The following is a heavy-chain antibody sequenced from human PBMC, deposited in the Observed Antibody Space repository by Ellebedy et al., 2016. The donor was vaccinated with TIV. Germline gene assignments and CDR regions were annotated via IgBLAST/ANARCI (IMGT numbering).Heavy chain of an antibody. D-gene: IGHD1-26*01. CDR2: INTDGGTI. Sequence: PGGSLRLSCAASGFTFSSYWMHWVRQAPGKGLVWVSRINTDGGTIDYADSVKGRFTISRDNAKNTLYLQMNSLRLEDTGVYFCARAGSYRFDYWGQGSLVTVSS. V-gene: IGHV3-74*01. CDR3: ARAGSYRFDY. J-gene: IGHJ4*02. CDR1: GFTFSSYW.